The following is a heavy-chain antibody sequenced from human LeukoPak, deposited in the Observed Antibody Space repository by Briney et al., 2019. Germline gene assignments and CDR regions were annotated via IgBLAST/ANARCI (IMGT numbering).Heavy chain of an antibody. CDR3: ARGDDSSGYYKNPFDY. J-gene: IGHJ4*02. D-gene: IGHD3-22*01. Sequence: GASVKVSCKASGYTFTSYGISWVRQAPGQGLEWMGWISAYNGNTIYAQKLQGRVTMTTDTSTSTAYMELRSLRSDDTAVYYCARGDDSSGYYKNPFDYWGQGTLVTVSS. CDR1: GYTFTSYG. V-gene: IGHV1-18*01. CDR2: ISAYNGNT.